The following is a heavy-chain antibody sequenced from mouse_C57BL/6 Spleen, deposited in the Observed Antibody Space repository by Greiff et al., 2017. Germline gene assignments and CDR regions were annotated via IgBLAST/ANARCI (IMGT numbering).Heavy chain of an antibody. V-gene: IGHV8-8*01. Sequence: QVQLKESGPGILQPSQTLSLTCSFSGFSLSTFGMGVGWIRQPSGKGLEWLAHIWWVDDKYYNPALKSRPTISKDTSKKQVFLKSAKVAAADTATYYCARVIATGGFAYWGQGTLVTVSA. D-gene: IGHD1-1*01. CDR1: GFSLSTFGMG. CDR2: IWWVDDK. CDR3: ARVIATGGFAY. J-gene: IGHJ3*01.